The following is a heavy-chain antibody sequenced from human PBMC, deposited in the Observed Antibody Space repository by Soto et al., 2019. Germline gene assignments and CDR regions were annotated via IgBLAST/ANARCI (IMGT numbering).Heavy chain of an antibody. CDR2: IYHSGST. CDR3: DSVGAVTDAFDI. V-gene: IGHV4-30-2*01. J-gene: IGHJ3*02. CDR1: GGSISSGGYS. D-gene: IGHD2-21*02. Sequence: SETLSLTCAVSGGSISSGGYSWSWIRQPPGKGLEWIGYIYHSGSTYYNPSLKSRVTISVDRSKNQFSLKLSSVTAADTAVYYSDSVGAVTDAFDIWGQGTMVTVSS.